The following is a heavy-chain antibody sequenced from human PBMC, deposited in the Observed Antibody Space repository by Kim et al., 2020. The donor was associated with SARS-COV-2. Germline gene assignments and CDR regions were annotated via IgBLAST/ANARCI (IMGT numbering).Heavy chain of an antibody. CDR1: GFTFSTYP. Sequence: GGSLRLSCAASGFTFSTYPMIWVRQAPGKGLDWVSGLNGGGASKYYADSVRGRFTISRDNSKNTLYLQMNSLRVEDTAVYYCAKGCGAVVGRLDWGQGTLVTVSS. CDR3: AKGCGAVVGRLD. D-gene: IGHD6-19*01. CDR2: LNGGGASK. J-gene: IGHJ4*02. V-gene: IGHV3-23*01.